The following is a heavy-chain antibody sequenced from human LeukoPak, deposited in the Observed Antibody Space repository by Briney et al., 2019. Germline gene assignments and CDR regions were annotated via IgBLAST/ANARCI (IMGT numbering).Heavy chain of an antibody. CDR3: ARENPSGYYNRPIDY. J-gene: IGHJ4*02. Sequence: SETLSLICTVSGPSISSYYWSWIRQPPGKGLEWIGDIYYSGSIKYNPSLKSRVTMSVDTSKNQFSLKLSSVTAADTAIYYCARENPSGYYNRPIDYWGQGTLVTVSS. CDR1: GPSISSYY. D-gene: IGHD3-22*01. V-gene: IGHV4-59*01. CDR2: IYYSGSI.